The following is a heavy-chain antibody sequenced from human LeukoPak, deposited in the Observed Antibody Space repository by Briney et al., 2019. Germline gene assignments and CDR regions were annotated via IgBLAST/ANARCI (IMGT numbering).Heavy chain of an antibody. CDR3: ARDPEADSSGWYYYYYGMDV. CDR2: ISSSGSTI. J-gene: IGHJ6*02. CDR1: GFTFSDYY. Sequence: GGSLRLSCAASGFTFSDYYMSWIRQAPGKGLEWVSYISSSGSTIYYADSVKGRFTISTDNAKNSLYLQMNSLRAEDTAVYYCARDPEADSSGWYYYYYGMDVWGQGTTVTVSS. D-gene: IGHD6-19*01. V-gene: IGHV3-11*01.